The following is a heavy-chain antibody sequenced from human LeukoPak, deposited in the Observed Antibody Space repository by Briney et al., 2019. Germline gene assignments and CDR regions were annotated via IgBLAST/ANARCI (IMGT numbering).Heavy chain of an antibody. D-gene: IGHD3-10*01. J-gene: IGHJ3*02. CDR3: ARPVWFGEEDAFDI. CDR2: ISSSGSTI. V-gene: IGHV3-11*04. CDR1: GFTFSDYY. Sequence: PGGSLRLSCAASGFTFSDYYMSWIRQAPGKGLEGVSYISSSGSTIYYADSVKGRFTISRDNAKNSLYLQMNSLRAEDTAVYYCARPVWFGEEDAFDIWGQGTMVTVSS.